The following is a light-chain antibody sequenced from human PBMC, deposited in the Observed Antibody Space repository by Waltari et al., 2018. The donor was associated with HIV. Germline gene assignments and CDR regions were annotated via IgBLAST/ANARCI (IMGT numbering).Light chain of an antibody. Sequence: QSVLTQPPSVSGGPGQRVTLSCTGSSSNIGSGYDVHWYQQFPGTAPKVLIYANTNRPSGVPDRFSGSKSGYSASLVITGLQAEDDADYYCQSYDSSLSGWVFGGGTKLTVL. CDR1: SSNIGSGYD. J-gene: IGLJ3*02. CDR3: QSYDSSLSGWV. V-gene: IGLV1-40*01. CDR2: ANT.